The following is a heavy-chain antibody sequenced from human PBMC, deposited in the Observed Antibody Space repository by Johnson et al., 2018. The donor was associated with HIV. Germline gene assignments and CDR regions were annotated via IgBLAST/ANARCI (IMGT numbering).Heavy chain of an antibody. V-gene: IGHV3-33*06. CDR1: GFTFSSYG. CDR2: IWFDGTNK. CDR3: ANFGDDSRKDRPETHDAFDI. D-gene: IGHD3-22*01. Sequence: QVQLVESGGGAVQPGRSLRLSCAASGFTFSSYGMHWVRQAPGKGLEWVAVIWFDGTNKYYADSVKGRFTISRDNSKNTLYLQMNSLRAEDTAVYYCANFGDDSRKDRPETHDAFDIWGQGTMVTVSS. J-gene: IGHJ3*02.